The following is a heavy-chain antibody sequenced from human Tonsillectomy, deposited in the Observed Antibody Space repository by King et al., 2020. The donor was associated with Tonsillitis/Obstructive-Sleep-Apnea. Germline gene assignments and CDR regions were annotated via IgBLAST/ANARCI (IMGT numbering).Heavy chain of an antibody. V-gene: IGHV6-1*01. CDR3: ARDRKGDFWSGYYGYFDY. D-gene: IGHD3-3*01. Sequence: VQLQQSGPGLVKPSQTLSLTCAISGDSVSSNSAAWNWIRQSPSRGLEWLGRTYYRSQWYNDYAVSVKSRITINPDTSKNQFSLQLNSVTPEDTAVYYCARDRKGDFWSGYYGYFDYWGQGTLVTVSS. CDR1: GDSVSSNSAA. J-gene: IGHJ4*02. CDR2: TYYRSQWYN.